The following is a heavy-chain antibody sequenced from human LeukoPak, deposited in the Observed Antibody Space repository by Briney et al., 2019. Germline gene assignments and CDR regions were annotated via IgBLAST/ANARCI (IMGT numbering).Heavy chain of an antibody. V-gene: IGHV3-23*01. D-gene: IGHD3-3*01. J-gene: IGHJ3*02. Sequence: GGSLRLSCAASGLTFSSYAMSWVRQAPGKGLEWVSAISGSVGGTYYADSVKGRFTISRDNSKNTLYLQMNSLKTEDTAVYYCTTVSLSGDFWSGYYWSAFDIWGQGTMVTVSS. CDR3: TTVSLSGDFWSGYYWSAFDI. CDR2: ISGSVGGT. CDR1: GLTFSSYA.